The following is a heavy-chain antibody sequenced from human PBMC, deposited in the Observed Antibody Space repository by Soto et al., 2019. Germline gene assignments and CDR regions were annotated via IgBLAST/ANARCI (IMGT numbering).Heavy chain of an antibody. Sequence: GGSLRLSCAASGFTFSNYGMHWVRQAPGKGLEWVAVISYDGSNKYYADSVKGRFTISRDNSKNTLYLQMNSLRAEDTAVYCCAKCLLEWVLYGPTTYYMDVWGKGTTVTVSS. V-gene: IGHV3-30*18. CDR3: AKCLLEWVLYGPTTYYMDV. CDR1: GFTFSNYG. D-gene: IGHD3-3*01. CDR2: ISYDGSNK. J-gene: IGHJ6*03.